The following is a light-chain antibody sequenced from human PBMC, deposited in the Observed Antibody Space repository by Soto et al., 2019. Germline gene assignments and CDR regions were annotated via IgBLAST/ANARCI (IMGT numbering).Light chain of an antibody. CDR2: DVS. CDR3: CSNAGSYTYV. Sequence: QSVLTQPRSVSGSPGQSVTISCTGTRSDVGGYNYVSWYQQHPGKAPKLMIYDVSKRPSGVPDRFSGSKSGNTASLTISGLQAYDEADYYCCSNAGSYTYVFGTGTKVTVL. CDR1: RSDVGGYNY. J-gene: IGLJ1*01. V-gene: IGLV2-11*01.